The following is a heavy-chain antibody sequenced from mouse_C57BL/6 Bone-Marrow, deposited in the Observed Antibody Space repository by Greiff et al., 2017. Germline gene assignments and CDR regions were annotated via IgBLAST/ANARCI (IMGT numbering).Heavy chain of an antibody. D-gene: IGHD2-2*01. CDR1: GYTFTSYW. CDR3: AGGVRAWFAY. V-gene: IGHV1-69*01. J-gene: IGHJ3*01. CDR2: IDPSDSYT. Sequence: VQLQQPGAELVMPGASVKLSCKASGYTFTSYWMHWVKQRPGQGLEWIGEIDPSDSYTNYNQKFKGKSTLTVDQSSSTAYMQLSSLTAEDSAVYYCAGGVRAWFAYWGQGTLVTVSA.